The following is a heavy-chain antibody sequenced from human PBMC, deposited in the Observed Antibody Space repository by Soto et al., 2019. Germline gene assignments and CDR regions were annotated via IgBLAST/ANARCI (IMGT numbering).Heavy chain of an antibody. V-gene: IGHV6-1*01. CDR2: TYYRSKWDY. CDR3: ARLIGNSWLDS. CDR1: GDSVSSNTVA. J-gene: IGHJ5*01. D-gene: IGHD2-8*01. Sequence: SQTLSLTCAISGDSVSSNTVAWNWIRQSPSRGLEWLGRTYYRSKWDYDYAASVKGRITINPDTSNNQLSLQLDSVTPDDTAVYYCARLIGNSWLDSWGQGTLVTVSS.